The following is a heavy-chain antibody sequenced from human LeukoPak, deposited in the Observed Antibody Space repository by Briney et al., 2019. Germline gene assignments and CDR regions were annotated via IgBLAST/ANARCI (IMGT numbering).Heavy chain of an antibody. CDR1: GYTFRNCD. CDR3: ARDRVGVGGNGYEN. J-gene: IGHJ4*02. Sequence: ASVKVSCKASGYTFRNCDINWVRQATGQGLEWMGWMNPNSGNTGYVQKFQGRVIMTRDTSISTAYMELSSLTSEDTAVYFCARDRVGVGGNGYENWGQGTLVTVSS. V-gene: IGHV1-8*01. CDR2: MNPNSGNT. D-gene: IGHD5-24*01.